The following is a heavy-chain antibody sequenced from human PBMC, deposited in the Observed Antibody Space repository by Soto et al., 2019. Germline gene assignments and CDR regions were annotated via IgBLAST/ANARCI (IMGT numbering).Heavy chain of an antibody. D-gene: IGHD3-10*01. J-gene: IGHJ4*01. V-gene: IGHV3-48*03. Sequence: EVRLVESGGGLVQPGGSLRLSCAASGFTFSSYEMNWVRQAPGKGLEWLSYISSSGNTKYYADSVKGRFTISRDNAKNSLYLQMNGLRAEDTAVYYCARTFVGSGNYCNDYWGHGMLVTVSS. CDR1: GFTFSSYE. CDR2: ISSSGNTK. CDR3: ARTFVGSGNYCNDY.